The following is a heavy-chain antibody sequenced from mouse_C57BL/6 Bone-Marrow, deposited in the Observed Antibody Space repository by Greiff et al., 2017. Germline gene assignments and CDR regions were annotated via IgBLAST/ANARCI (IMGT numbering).Heavy chain of an antibody. V-gene: IGHV1-81*01. CDR1: GYTFTSYG. CDR2: IYPRSGNT. CDR3: GVIYYGHCYAWCAY. J-gene: IGHJ3*01. D-gene: IGHD2-1*01. Sequence: VKLMESGAELARPGASVKLSCKASGYTFTSYGISWVKQRTGQGLEWIGEIYPRSGNTYYNEKFKGKATLTADKSSSTAYMELRSLTSADSAVFFWGVIYYGHCYAWCAYGSKGTLVSVP.